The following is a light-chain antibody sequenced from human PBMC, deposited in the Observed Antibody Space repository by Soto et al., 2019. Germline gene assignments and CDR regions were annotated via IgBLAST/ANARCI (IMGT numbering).Light chain of an antibody. Sequence: VTTQSTAPRSVSPGERSTLSCRASQSISTNLAWYQQGPGQAPRLLIYGASSRATGIPDRFSGSGSGTDFTLTITPLEPDDFVVYFCQQYDSPPLTFGQGTRLE. CDR1: QSISTN. V-gene: IGKV3-20*01. CDR2: GAS. CDR3: QQYDSPPLT. J-gene: IGKJ5*01.